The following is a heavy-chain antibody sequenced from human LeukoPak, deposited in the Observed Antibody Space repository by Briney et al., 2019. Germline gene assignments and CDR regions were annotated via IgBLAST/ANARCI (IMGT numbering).Heavy chain of an antibody. D-gene: IGHD1-26*01. Sequence: RTSETLSLTCALYGGSFSGYYWSWIRQPPGKGLEWIGEINHSASTNYNPSLKSRVTISVDTSKNQFSLKLSSVTAADTAVYYCARGGVGATTMPDWYFDLWGRGTLVTVSS. CDR2: INHSAST. V-gene: IGHV4-34*01. J-gene: IGHJ2*01. CDR1: GGSFSGYY. CDR3: ARGGVGATTMPDWYFDL.